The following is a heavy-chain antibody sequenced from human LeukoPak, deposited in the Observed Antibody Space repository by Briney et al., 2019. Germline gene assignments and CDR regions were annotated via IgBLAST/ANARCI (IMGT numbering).Heavy chain of an antibody. D-gene: IGHD3-3*01. V-gene: IGHV3-21*01. CDR2: ISSSSSYI. Sequence: GGSLRLSCAASGFTFSSYIMNWVRQAPGEGLEWVSSISSSSSYIYYADSVKGRFTISRDNAKNSLYLQMNSLRAEDTAVYYCARSYDFWSGYHGPCHFDYWGQGTLVTVS. J-gene: IGHJ4*02. CDR3: ARSYDFWSGYHGPCHFDY. CDR1: GFTFSSYI.